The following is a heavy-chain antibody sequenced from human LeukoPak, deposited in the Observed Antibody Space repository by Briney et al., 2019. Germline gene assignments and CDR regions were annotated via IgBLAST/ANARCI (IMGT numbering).Heavy chain of an antibody. CDR2: INTGNGNT. Sequence: GASVKVSCKASGYTFTRYAMHWVRQAPGQRLEWMGWINTGNGNTKSSQKFQGRVTIIRDTFASTAYMELSNLRSEDTAIYYCARDAYYASGSYYNGCFDIWGQGTLVTVSS. J-gene: IGHJ4*02. D-gene: IGHD3-10*01. CDR3: ARDAYYASGSYYNGCFDI. V-gene: IGHV1-3*04. CDR1: GYTFTRYA.